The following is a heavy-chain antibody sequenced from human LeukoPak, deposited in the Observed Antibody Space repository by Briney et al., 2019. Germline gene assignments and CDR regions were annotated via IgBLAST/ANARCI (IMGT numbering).Heavy chain of an antibody. CDR1: GGSISSYY. V-gene: IGHV4-59*12. J-gene: IGHJ6*02. D-gene: IGHD6-19*01. Sequence: SETLSLTCTVSGGSISSYYWSWIRQTPGKGLEQIGYIYNSGSTNYNPSLEGRVTMSIDTSKNQFSLKLSSVTAADTAVYYCARHIAVASTGFYYYYGMDVWGQGTTVTVSS. CDR3: ARHIAVASTGFYYYYGMDV. CDR2: IYNSGST.